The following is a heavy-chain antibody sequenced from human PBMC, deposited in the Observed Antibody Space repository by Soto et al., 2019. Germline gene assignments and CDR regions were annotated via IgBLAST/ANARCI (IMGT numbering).Heavy chain of an antibody. J-gene: IGHJ3*02. CDR2: ISAYNGNS. CDR1: GYTFTSYG. D-gene: IGHD2-15*01. V-gene: IGHV1-18*01. Sequence: QVQLVQSGAEVKKPGASVKVSCKASGYTFTSYGISWVRQAPGQGLEWMGWISAYNGNSNYAQKRQGRVTMTTDTSTSTAYMELRSLRSDDTAVYYWARENTDIVVLGGAFDIGGQGTMVTVSA. CDR3: ARENTDIVVLGGAFDI.